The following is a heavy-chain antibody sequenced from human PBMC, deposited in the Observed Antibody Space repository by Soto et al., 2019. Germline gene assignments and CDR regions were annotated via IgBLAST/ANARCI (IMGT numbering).Heavy chain of an antibody. D-gene: IGHD3-22*01. CDR3: ARCDRGYYDSSGYYSVGYAFDI. CDR1: GGSISSYY. V-gene: IGHV4-59*01. Sequence: PSETLSLTCTVSGGSISSYYWSWIRQPPGKGLEWIGYIYYSGSTNYNPSLKSRVTISVDTSKNQFSLKLSSVTAADTAVYYCARCDRGYYDSSGYYSVGYAFDIWGQWTMVTVSS. J-gene: IGHJ3*02. CDR2: IYYSGST.